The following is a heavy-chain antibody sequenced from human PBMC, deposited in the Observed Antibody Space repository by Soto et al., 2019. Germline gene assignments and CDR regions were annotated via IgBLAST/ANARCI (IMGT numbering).Heavy chain of an antibody. CDR3: ARDPEGRYSSSWYDNWFDP. J-gene: IGHJ5*02. D-gene: IGHD6-13*01. V-gene: IGHV3-48*02. CDR1: GFTFSSYS. Sequence: GGSLRLSCAASGFTFSSYSMNWVRQAPGKGLEWVSYISSSSSTIYYADSVKGRFTISRDNAKNSLYLQMNSLRDEDTAVYYCARDPEGRYSSSWYDNWFDPWGQGTLVTVSS. CDR2: ISSSSSTI.